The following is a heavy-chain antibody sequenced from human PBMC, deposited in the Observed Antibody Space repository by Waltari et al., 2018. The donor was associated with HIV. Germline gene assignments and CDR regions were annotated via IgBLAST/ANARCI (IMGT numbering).Heavy chain of an antibody. CDR2: TYHRAKWFQ. CDR3: ARDSNGLDY. V-gene: IGHV6-1*02. J-gene: IGHJ4*02. D-gene: IGHD4-4*01. Sequence: HVQLLQSGPGLVTSSQTLSITCAISGDSVSSDSAAWNWIRLSPSGRLEWLGRTYHRAKWFQLYAPSVRARIRVDVDTSVNHFSLHLDSVTPDDTAVYYCARDSNGLDYWGQGTVVTVSS. CDR1: GDSVSSDSAA.